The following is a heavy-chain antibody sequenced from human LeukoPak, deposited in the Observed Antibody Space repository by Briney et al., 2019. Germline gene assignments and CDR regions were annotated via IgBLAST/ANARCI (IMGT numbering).Heavy chain of an antibody. D-gene: IGHD3-9*01. V-gene: IGHV3-7*03. CDR2: IKQDGSQK. CDR3: ASSVDILTGYPYHYYYGMDV. J-gene: IGHJ6*02. CDR1: GFTFSSYW. Sequence: GGSLRLSCAASGFTFSSYWMSWVRQAPGKGLEGVANIKQDGSQKYYVDSVKGRFTISRDNSKNTLYLQMNSLRAEDTAVYYCASSVDILTGYPYHYYYGMDVWGQGTTVTVSS.